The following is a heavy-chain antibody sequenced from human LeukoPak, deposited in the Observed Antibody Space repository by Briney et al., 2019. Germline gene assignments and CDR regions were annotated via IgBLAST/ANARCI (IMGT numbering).Heavy chain of an antibody. CDR3: ARGGRDGYNSDAFDI. Sequence: SVKASCKASGGTFSSYAISWVRQAPGQGLEWMGGIIPIFGTANYAQKFQGRVTITADESTSTAYMELSSLRSEDTAVYYCARGGRDGYNSDAFDIWGQGTMVTVSS. J-gene: IGHJ3*02. D-gene: IGHD5-24*01. CDR1: GGTFSSYA. CDR2: IIPIFGTA. V-gene: IGHV1-69*01.